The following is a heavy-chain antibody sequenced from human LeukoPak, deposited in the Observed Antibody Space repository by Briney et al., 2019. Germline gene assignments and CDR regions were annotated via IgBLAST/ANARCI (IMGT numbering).Heavy chain of an antibody. J-gene: IGHJ4*02. CDR2: IYSGGRT. V-gene: IGHV3-66*01. Sequence: PGGSLRLSCAASGFTFSSYSMNWVRQAPGKGLELVSVIYSGGRTYYADSVKGRFTISRDNSKSALYLQMNSLRADDTAVYYCARVKWELPPYFDYWGQGTLVTVSS. D-gene: IGHD1-26*01. CDR3: ARVKWELPPYFDY. CDR1: GFTFSSYS.